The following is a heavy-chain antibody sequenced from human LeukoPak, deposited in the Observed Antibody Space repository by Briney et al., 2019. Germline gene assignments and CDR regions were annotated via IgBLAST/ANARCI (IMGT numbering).Heavy chain of an antibody. CDR1: GGTFSSYT. V-gene: IGHV1-69*04. CDR3: ARDHVYSSSGPLDY. CDR2: IIPILGIA. J-gene: IGHJ4*02. Sequence: ASVKVSCKASGGTFSSYTIRWVRQAPGQGLEWMGRIIPILGIANYAQKFQGRVTITADKSTSTAYMELSSLRSEDTAVYYCARDHVYSSSGPLDYWGQGTLVTVSS. D-gene: IGHD6-6*01.